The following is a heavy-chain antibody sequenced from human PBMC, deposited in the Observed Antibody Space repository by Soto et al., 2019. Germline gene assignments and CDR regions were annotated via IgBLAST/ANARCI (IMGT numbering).Heavy chain of an antibody. CDR3: ARFTAVVAAKGWFDP. Sequence: GASVKVSCKSSGYTFTSYGISCVRQAPGQGLEWMGWISAYNGNTNYAQKLQGRVTMTTDTSTSTAYMELRSLRSDDTAVYYCARFTAVVAAKGWFDPWGQGTLVTVSS. V-gene: IGHV1-18*01. CDR1: GYTFTSYG. CDR2: ISAYNGNT. J-gene: IGHJ5*02. D-gene: IGHD2-15*01.